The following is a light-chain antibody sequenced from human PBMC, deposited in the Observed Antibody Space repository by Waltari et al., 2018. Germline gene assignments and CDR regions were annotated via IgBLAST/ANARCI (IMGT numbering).Light chain of an antibody. Sequence: DIQMTQSPSSLSASVGDRVTVTCRASQGIRKDLGWFQQKPGKAPKRLIYAASSSQSGVPSRFSGSGSGTEFTLTISSLQPEDFATYYCLQHNSFPYTFGQGTKLEIK. CDR3: LQHNSFPYT. V-gene: IGKV1-17*01. CDR2: AAS. J-gene: IGKJ2*01. CDR1: QGIRKD.